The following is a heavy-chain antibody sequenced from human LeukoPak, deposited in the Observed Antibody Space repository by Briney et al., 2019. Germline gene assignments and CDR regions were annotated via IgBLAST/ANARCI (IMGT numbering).Heavy chain of an antibody. CDR2: FDGNGPNT. CDR1: GFTVSAYA. Sequence: GVSLRLSCAASGFTVSAYAMAWVRQAPGKGLEWVSGFDGNGPNTYYADSVKGRWTISRDNSRNTLYLEMNSLRPEDTAIYYCAKPRTTGLGWAQFDYWGQGSLVTVSS. V-gene: IGHV3-23*01. J-gene: IGHJ4*02. D-gene: IGHD1-14*01. CDR3: AKPRTTGLGWAQFDY.